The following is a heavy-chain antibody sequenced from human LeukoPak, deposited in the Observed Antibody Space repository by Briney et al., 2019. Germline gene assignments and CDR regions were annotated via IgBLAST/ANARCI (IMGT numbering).Heavy chain of an antibody. Sequence: GASVKVSCKASGYTFTNYYIYWVRQAPGQGLECMGIINPSGGSTSYAQKFQGRVTMTRDMSTSTVYMELSSLRSEDTAVYYCARGGVGATTYVWFDPWGQGTLVTVSS. V-gene: IGHV1-46*01. J-gene: IGHJ5*02. CDR1: GYTFTNYY. D-gene: IGHD1-26*01. CDR3: ARGGVGATTYVWFDP. CDR2: INPSGGST.